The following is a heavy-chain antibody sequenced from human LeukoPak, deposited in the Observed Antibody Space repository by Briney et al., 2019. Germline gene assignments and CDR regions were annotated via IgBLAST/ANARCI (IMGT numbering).Heavy chain of an antibody. V-gene: IGHV4-39*01. J-gene: IGHJ4*02. CDR1: GGSISSSSYY. CDR2: IYYSGST. Sequence: KPSEALSLTCTVSGGSISSSSYYWGWIRPPPGKGLEWIGSIYYSGSTYYNPSLKSRVTISVDTSKNQFSLKLSSVTAADTAVYYCARHAGSWYFDYWGQGTLVTVSS. D-gene: IGHD6-13*01. CDR3: ARHAGSWYFDY.